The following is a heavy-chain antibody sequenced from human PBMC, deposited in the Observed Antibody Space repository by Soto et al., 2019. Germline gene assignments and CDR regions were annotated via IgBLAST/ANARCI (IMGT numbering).Heavy chain of an antibody. CDR3: AREALGSCISSSCYMDRAHPGPSWFDP. J-gene: IGHJ5*02. Sequence: ASVKVSCKASGYTFTSYAMHWVRQAPGQRLEWMGWINASNGNTKYSQKFQGRVTITRDTSASTAYMELSSLRSEDTAVYYCAREALGSCISSSCYMDRAHPGPSWFDPWGQGTLVTVSS. CDR1: GYTFTSYA. V-gene: IGHV1-3*01. D-gene: IGHD2-2*02. CDR2: INASNGNT.